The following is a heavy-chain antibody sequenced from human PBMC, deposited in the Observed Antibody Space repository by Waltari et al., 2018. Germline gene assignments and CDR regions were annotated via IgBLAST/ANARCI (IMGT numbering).Heavy chain of an antibody. CDR1: GGSISGYY. Sequence: QVQLQESGPGLVKPSETLSLTCTVSGGSISGYYWSWIRQPAGKGLEWIGRIYTSGITSYNRSLTSRVTLSVDTSKNQFSLKLSSVTAADTAVYYCARGWFYQGFDPWGQGTLVTVSS. J-gene: IGHJ5*02. CDR3: ARGWFYQGFDP. CDR2: IYTSGIT. V-gene: IGHV4-4*07. D-gene: IGHD2-15*01.